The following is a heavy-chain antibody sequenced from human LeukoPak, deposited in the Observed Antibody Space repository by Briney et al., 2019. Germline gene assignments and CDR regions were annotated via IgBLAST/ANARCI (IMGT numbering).Heavy chain of an antibody. V-gene: IGHV4-61*08. CDR3: ARGPYDSSGYYYEFDY. Sequence: SETLSLTCTVSGGSISSGGYYWSWIRQHPGKGLEWIGYIYYSGSTNYNPSLKSRVTISVDTSKNQFSLKLSSVTAADTAVYYCARGPYDSSGYYYEFDYWGQGTLVTVSS. CDR2: IYYSGST. D-gene: IGHD3-22*01. J-gene: IGHJ4*02. CDR1: GGSISSGGYY.